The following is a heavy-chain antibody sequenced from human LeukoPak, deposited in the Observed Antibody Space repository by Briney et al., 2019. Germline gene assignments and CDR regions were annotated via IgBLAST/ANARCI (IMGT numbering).Heavy chain of an antibody. Sequence: ASVKVSCKASGYTFTSYGISWVRQAPGQGLEWMGWISAYNGNTNYAQKFQGRVTMTRDTSISTAYMELSRLRSDDTAVYYCARDRGVDYCSGGSCSHYYYYMDVWGKGTTVTISS. V-gene: IGHV1-18*01. CDR3: ARDRGVDYCSGGSCSHYYYYMDV. D-gene: IGHD2-15*01. CDR1: GYTFTSYG. CDR2: ISAYNGNT. J-gene: IGHJ6*03.